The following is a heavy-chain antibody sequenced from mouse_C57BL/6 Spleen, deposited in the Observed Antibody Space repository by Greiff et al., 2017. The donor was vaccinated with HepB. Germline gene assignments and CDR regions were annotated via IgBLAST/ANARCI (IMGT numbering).Heavy chain of an antibody. D-gene: IGHD2-3*01. Sequence: VQLQQSGPELVKPGASVKISCKASGYSFTGYYMNWVKQSPEKSLEWIGEINPSTGGTTYNQKFKAKATLTVDKSSSTAYMQLKSLTSEDSAVYYCARGADGYLGGYAMDYWGQGTSVTVSS. CDR1: GYSFTGYY. J-gene: IGHJ4*01. CDR3: ARGADGYLGGYAMDY. V-gene: IGHV1-42*01. CDR2: INPSTGGT.